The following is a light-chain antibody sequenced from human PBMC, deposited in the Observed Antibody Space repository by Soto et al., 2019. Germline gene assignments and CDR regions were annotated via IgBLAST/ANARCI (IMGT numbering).Light chain of an antibody. V-gene: IGKV3-15*01. CDR2: GAS. J-gene: IGKJ1*01. CDR1: QSISGT. Sequence: EIVMTHSRATLSLSPGLRASISCSASQSISGTSAWYQQKHVQSQRLLIYGASTRATSFTARFSRSGSGTDLTLTISRMQSEDVAVYYCQQYNKWPWTFGQGTKV. CDR3: QQYNKWPWT.